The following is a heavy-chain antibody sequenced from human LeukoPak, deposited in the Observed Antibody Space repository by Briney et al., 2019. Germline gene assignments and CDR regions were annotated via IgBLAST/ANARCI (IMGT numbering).Heavy chain of an antibody. CDR1: GFTVSSNY. Sequence: GGSLRLSCAASGFTVSSNYMSWVRQAPGKGLEWVSVIYTGGSTYYADSVKGRFTISRDNSKNTLYLQMNSLRAEDTAVYYCAKERPYCSSTSCSEAIFDYWGQGTLVTVSS. V-gene: IGHV3-66*01. CDR2: IYTGGST. D-gene: IGHD2-2*01. J-gene: IGHJ4*02. CDR3: AKERPYCSSTSCSEAIFDY.